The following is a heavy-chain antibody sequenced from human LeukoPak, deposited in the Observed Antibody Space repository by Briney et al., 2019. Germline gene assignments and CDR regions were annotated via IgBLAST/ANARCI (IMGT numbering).Heavy chain of an antibody. CDR1: GFTFGDYD. J-gene: IGHJ4*02. CDR2: ITSKAYGGTT. V-gene: IGHV3-49*04. Sequence: PGGSLRLSCTASGFTFGDYDMTWVRQAPGKGLEWVGFITSKAYGGTTEYAASVKGRFTISRDDSKSIAYLQVNSLKTEDTAVYYCTRVIYCSGGSCSFDYGGQGTLVTVSS. CDR3: TRVIYCSGGSCSFDY. D-gene: IGHD2-15*01.